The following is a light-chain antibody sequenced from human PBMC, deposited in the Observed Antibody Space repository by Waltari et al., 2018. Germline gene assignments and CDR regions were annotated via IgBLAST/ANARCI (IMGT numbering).Light chain of an antibody. CDR1: QRVSRY. CDR2: HAS. J-gene: IGKJ1*01. V-gene: IGKV3-20*01. CDR3: QKYESLPGT. Sequence: EIVLTQSPGSLSLSPGERATLSCRASQRVSRYLAWYQQKPGQAPRLLIYHASSRATGIPDRFRGSGFGTDFSLTISRLEPEDFAVYDCQKYESLPGTFGQGTKVEIK.